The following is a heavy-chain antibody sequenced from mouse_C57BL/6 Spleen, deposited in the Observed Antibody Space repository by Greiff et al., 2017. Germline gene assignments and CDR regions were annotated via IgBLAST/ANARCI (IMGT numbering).Heavy chain of an antibody. J-gene: IGHJ1*03. Sequence: QVQLQQSGPGLVQPSQSLSITCTVSGFSLTSYGVHWVRQSPGKGLEWLGVIWRGGSTDYNAAFMSRLSITKDNSKSQVFFKMNSLQADDTAIYYCAKNPSYYDYDEGYFDVWGTGTTVTVSS. D-gene: IGHD2-4*01. V-gene: IGHV2-5*01. CDR1: GFSLTSYG. CDR3: AKNPSYYDYDEGYFDV. CDR2: IWRGGST.